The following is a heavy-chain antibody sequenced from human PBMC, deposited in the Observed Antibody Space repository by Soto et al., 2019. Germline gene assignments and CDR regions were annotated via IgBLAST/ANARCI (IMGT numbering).Heavy chain of an antibody. Sequence: SETLSLTCTVSGGSVSSGSYYWSWIRQPPGKGLEWIGYIYYSGSTNYNPSLKSRVTISVDTSKNQFSLKLSSVTAADTAVYYCARATITMVRGVKEMDVWGQGTTATVSS. CDR2: IYYSGST. V-gene: IGHV4-61*01. D-gene: IGHD3-10*01. CDR1: GGSVSSGSYY. J-gene: IGHJ6*02. CDR3: ARATITMVRGVKEMDV.